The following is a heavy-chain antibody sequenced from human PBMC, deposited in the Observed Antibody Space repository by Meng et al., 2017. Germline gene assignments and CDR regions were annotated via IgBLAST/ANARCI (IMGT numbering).Heavy chain of an antibody. V-gene: IGHV1-2*06. J-gene: IGHJ4*02. Sequence: QVHVVQSGAEVRKPGASVKVSCKASGHTFTGYYMHWVRQAPGQGLEWMGRINPNSGGTNYAQKFQGRVTMTRDTSISTAYMELSRLRSDDTAVYYCARGDWGSLSFDYWGQGTLVTVSS. CDR2: INPNSGGT. D-gene: IGHD7-27*01. CDR1: GHTFTGYY. CDR3: ARGDWGSLSFDY.